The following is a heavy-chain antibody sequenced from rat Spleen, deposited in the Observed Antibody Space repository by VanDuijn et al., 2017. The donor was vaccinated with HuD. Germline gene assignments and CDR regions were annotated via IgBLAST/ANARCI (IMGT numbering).Heavy chain of an antibody. CDR1: GFTFSDYN. CDR3: AVAGYGY. D-gene: IGHD1-7*01. Sequence: AASGFTFSDYNMAWVRQAPKKGLEWVAIISYDGSTTYYRDSVKGRFTISRDNAKNTLYLQMNSLRSEDTATYYCAVAGYGYWGQGIMVTVSS. J-gene: IGHJ2*01. V-gene: IGHV5-7*01. CDR2: ISYDGSTT.